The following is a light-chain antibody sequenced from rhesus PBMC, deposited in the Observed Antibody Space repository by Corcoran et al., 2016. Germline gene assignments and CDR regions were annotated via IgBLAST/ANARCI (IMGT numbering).Light chain of an antibody. CDR3: LQDYTAALT. CDR1: QGINKE. V-gene: IGKV1-94*01. J-gene: IGKJ4*01. CDR2: AAS. Sequence: DIQMTQSPSSLSASVGDRVTVTCRASQGINKELSWYQQQLGKAPSLLIYAASRWQTGVSSRFSGSGSGTDYHLTSSSLQPEGVGTYYCLQDYTAALTFGGGTKVEIE.